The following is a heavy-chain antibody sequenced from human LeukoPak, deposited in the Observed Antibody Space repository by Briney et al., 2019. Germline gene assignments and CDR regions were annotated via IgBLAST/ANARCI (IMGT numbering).Heavy chain of an antibody. CDR3: ARRGYSYGFPYYYYGMDV. V-gene: IGHV3-74*01. J-gene: IGHJ6*02. CDR1: GFTFSSYW. D-gene: IGHD5-18*01. CDR2: INSDGSST. Sequence: GGSLRLSCAASGFTFSSYWMHWVRQAPGKGLVWVTRINSDGSSTSYADSVKGRFTISRDNAKNTLYLQMNSLRAEDTAVYYCARRGYSYGFPYYYYGMDVWGQGTTVTVSS.